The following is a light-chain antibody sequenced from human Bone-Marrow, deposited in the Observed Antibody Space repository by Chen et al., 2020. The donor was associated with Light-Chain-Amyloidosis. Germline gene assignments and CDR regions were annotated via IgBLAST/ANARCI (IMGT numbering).Light chain of an antibody. CDR3: QSYQGSSQGV. J-gene: IGLJ3*02. Sequence: NFMLTQPHSVSESPGKTGIISCTRSSGSIATNDVQWYQQRPGSSPTTVIYEDDQRPSGVPGRFAGSIDRSSNSASLTISGLKTEDEADYYCQSYQGSSQGVFGGGTKLTVL. CDR1: SGSIATND. CDR2: EDD. V-gene: IGLV6-57*01.